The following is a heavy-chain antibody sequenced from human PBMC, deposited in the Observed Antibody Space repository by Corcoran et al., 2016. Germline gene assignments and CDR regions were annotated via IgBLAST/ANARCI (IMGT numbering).Heavy chain of an antibody. CDR2: IYYSGST. V-gene: IGHV4-61*01. CDR3: ARRSGSYFSPPDY. D-gene: IGHD3-10*01. J-gene: IGHJ4*02. Sequence: QVQLQESGPGLVKPSETLSLTCTVSGDSVSSGSYYWSWIRQPPGKGLEWIGYIYYSGSTNYNPSLKSRVTISVDTSKNQFSLKLSSVTAADTAVYYCARRSGSYFSPPDYWGQGTLVTVSS. CDR1: GDSVSSGSYY.